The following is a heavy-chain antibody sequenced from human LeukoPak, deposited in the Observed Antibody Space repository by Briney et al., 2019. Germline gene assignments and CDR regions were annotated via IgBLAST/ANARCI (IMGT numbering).Heavy chain of an antibody. CDR2: IWYDGSKK. V-gene: IGHV3-33*01. CDR3: ARAHSSSSTFDL. CDR1: GFTFSDYG. Sequence: GGSLRLSCAASGFTFSDYGIHWVRQAPGQGLEWVALIWYDGSKKYYADSVKGRFTTSRDNTKNTLYLQLNSLRADDTAVYYCARAHSSSSTFDLWGQGTLVTVSS. J-gene: IGHJ4*02. D-gene: IGHD6-6*01.